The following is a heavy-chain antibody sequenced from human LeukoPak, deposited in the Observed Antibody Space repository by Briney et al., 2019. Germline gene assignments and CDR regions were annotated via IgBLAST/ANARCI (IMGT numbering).Heavy chain of an antibody. CDR2: IYSGGST. CDR3: AKTLNYYDSSGYDAFDI. J-gene: IGHJ3*02. D-gene: IGHD3-22*01. V-gene: IGHV3-53*01. Sequence: PGGSLRLSCAASGFTVSSNYMSWVRQAPGKGLEWVSVIYSGGSTYYADSVKGRFTISRDNSKNTLYLQMNSLRAEDTAVYYCAKTLNYYDSSGYDAFDIWGQGTMVTVSS. CDR1: GFTVSSNY.